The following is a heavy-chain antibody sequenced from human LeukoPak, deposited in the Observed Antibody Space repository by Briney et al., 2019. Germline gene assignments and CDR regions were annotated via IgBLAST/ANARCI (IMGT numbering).Heavy chain of an antibody. CDR3: ATVEQQLSQPPDY. CDR2: ISWNSGSI. CDR1: GFTFDDYA. D-gene: IGHD6-13*01. V-gene: IGHV3-9*01. J-gene: IGHJ4*02. Sequence: GGSLRLSCAASGFTFDDYAMHWVRQAPGKGLEWVSGISWNSGSIGYADSVKGRFTISRDNAKNSLYLQMNSLRAEDTAVYYCATVEQQLSQPPDYWGQGTLVTVSS.